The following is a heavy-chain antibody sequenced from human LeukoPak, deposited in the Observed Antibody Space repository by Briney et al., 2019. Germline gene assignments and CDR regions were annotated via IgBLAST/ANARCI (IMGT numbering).Heavy chain of an antibody. Sequence: PSETLSLTCTVSGYSISSGYYWGWLRQPPGKGLEWIWSIYHRGSTYYNPSLKSRVTVSLDTSKNQFSLKLSSVTAADTAVYYCARDDCGDPFDYWGQGTLVTVSS. J-gene: IGHJ4*02. CDR2: IYHRGST. V-gene: IGHV4-38-2*02. CDR3: ARDDCGDPFDY. D-gene: IGHD4-17*01. CDR1: GYSISSGYY.